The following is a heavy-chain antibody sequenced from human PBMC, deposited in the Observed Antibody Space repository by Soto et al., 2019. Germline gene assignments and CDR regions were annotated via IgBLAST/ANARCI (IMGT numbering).Heavy chain of an antibody. V-gene: IGHV1-18*01. D-gene: IGHD3-22*01. J-gene: IGHJ4*02. CDR3: ARSNYYDSSGYYYNYFDY. CDR1: GYTFINYG. Sequence: ASVKVSCKASGYTFINYGISWVRQAPGQGLEWMGWISGYNGSTSYAQKFQGRVTMTRDTSTSTVYMELSSLRSEDTAVYYCARSNYYDSSGYYYNYFDYWGQGTLVTVSS. CDR2: ISGYNGST.